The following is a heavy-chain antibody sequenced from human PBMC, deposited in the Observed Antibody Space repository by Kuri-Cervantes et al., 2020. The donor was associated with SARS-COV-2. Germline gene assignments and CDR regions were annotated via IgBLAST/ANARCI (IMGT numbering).Heavy chain of an antibody. D-gene: IGHD2-2*01. CDR1: GFTFSSYA. CDR2: ISYDGSNK. CDR3: ARSIVVVPAPFDY. Sequence: GESLKISCAASGFTFSSYAMHWVRQAPGKGLEWVAVISYDGSNKYYADCVKGRFTISRDNSKNTLYLQMNSLRAEDTAVYYCARSIVVVPAPFDYWGQGTLVTVSS. V-gene: IGHV3-30-3*01. J-gene: IGHJ4*02.